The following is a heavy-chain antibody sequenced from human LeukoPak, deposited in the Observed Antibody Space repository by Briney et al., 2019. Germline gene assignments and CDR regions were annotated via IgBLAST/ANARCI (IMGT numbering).Heavy chain of an antibody. J-gene: IGHJ6*02. D-gene: IGHD3-10*01. CDR2: IIPIFGTA. Sequence: SVKVSCKASGYTFTTHDINWVRQAPGQGLEWMGGIIPIFGTANYAQKFQGRVTITADESTSTAYMELSSLRSEDTAVYYCARSGQNSYYYGSGSFSHYGMDVWGQGTTVTVSS. CDR3: ARSGQNSYYYGSGSFSHYGMDV. V-gene: IGHV1-69*13. CDR1: GYTFTTHD.